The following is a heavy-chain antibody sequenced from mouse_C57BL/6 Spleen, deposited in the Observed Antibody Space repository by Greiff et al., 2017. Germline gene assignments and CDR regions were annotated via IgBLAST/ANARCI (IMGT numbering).Heavy chain of an antibody. CDR3: ARRTITTLVDFWYFDV. J-gene: IGHJ1*03. D-gene: IGHD1-1*01. V-gene: IGHV1-50*01. CDR1: GYTFTSYW. CDR2: IDPSDSYT. Sequence: QVQLQQPGAELVKPGASVKLSCKASGYTFTSYWMQWVKQRPGQGLEWIGEIDPSDSYTNYNQKFKGKATLTVDTSSSTAYMQLSSLTSEDSAVYYCARRTITTLVDFWYFDVWGTGTTVTGSS.